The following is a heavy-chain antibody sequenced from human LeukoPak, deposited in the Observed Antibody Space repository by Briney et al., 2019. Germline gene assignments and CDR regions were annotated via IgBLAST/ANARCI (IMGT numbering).Heavy chain of an antibody. D-gene: IGHD2-2*01. CDR3: ARDWAHCSSTSCYVRAHWFDP. CDR2: IYTSGST. J-gene: IGHJ5*02. Sequence: SETLSLTCTVSGGSISSYYWSWIRQPAGKGLEWIGRIYTSGSTNYNPSLKSRVTMSVDTSKNQFSLKLSSVTAADTAVYYCARDWAHCSSTSCYVRAHWFDPWGQGTLVTVSS. V-gene: IGHV4-4*07. CDR1: GGSISSYY.